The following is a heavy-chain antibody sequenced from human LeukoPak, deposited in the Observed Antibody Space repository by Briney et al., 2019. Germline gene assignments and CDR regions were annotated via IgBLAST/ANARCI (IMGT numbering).Heavy chain of an antibody. D-gene: IGHD1-26*01. CDR1: GFTFSDNG. Sequence: GGSLRLSCAASGFTFSDNGIHWVRQAPGKGLEWVAVIWYDGTNKYYGDSVKGRFTISRDNSKNTLYLQMNSLRAEDTAVYYCAKDRGSYSTTADSWGQGTLVTVSS. CDR2: IWYDGTNK. J-gene: IGHJ5*01. V-gene: IGHV3-33*06. CDR3: AKDRGSYSTTADS.